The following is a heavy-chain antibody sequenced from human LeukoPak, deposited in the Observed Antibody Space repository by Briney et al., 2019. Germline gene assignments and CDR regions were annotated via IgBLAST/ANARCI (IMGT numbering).Heavy chain of an antibody. CDR2: IYYSGST. CDR3: ARSREGSIDY. Sequence: SETLSLTCTVSGGSISSSSYYWGWIRQPPGKGLEWIGSIYYSGSTYYNPSLKSRVTISVDTSKNHFSLNLNSVTAADTAVYCCARSREGSIDYWGQGILVTVSS. V-gene: IGHV4-39*02. D-gene: IGHD1-26*01. J-gene: IGHJ4*02. CDR1: GGSISSSSYY.